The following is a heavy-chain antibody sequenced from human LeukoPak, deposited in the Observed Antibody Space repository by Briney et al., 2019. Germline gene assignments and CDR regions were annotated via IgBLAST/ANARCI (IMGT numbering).Heavy chain of an antibody. V-gene: IGHV3-30*18. CDR1: GFTFSSYG. J-gene: IGHJ4*02. CDR3: ANGIYDILTGPGY. D-gene: IGHD3-9*01. CDR2: ISYDGSNK. Sequence: GGSLRLSCAASGFTFSSYGMYWVRQAPGKGLEWVAVISYDGSNKYYADSVKGRFTISRDNSKNTLYLQMNSLRAEDTAVYYCANGIYDILTGPGYWGEGTLVTVSS.